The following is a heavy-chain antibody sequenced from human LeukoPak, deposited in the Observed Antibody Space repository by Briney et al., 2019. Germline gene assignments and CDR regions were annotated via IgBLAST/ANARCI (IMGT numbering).Heavy chain of an antibody. V-gene: IGHV1-2*06. Sequence: ASVKVSCKASGYTFTGYYMHWVRQAPGQGLEWMGQLNPHTGGANYAQKFQGRVSMTRDASINTAYMEVTRLTSDDTAVYYCARVTWKTIIAAPDYWGQGTLVTVSS. D-gene: IGHD3-3*01. J-gene: IGHJ4*02. CDR2: LNPHTGGA. CDR1: GYTFTGYY. CDR3: ARVTWKTIIAAPDY.